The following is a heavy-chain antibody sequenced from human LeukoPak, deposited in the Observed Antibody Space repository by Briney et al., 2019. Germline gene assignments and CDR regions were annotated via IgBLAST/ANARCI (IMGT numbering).Heavy chain of an antibody. D-gene: IGHD2-2*01. CDR3: ARGRDRYCSGTSCYEGNDY. CDR2: INPNSGGT. CDR1: GYTFTGYY. J-gene: IGHJ4*02. Sequence: ASVKVSCKASGYTFTGYYMHWVRQAPGQGLEWMGWINPNSGGTNYAQKFQGWVTMTRDTSISTAYMELSRLRSDDTAVYYRARGRDRYCSGTSCYEGNDYWGQGTLVTVSS. V-gene: IGHV1-2*04.